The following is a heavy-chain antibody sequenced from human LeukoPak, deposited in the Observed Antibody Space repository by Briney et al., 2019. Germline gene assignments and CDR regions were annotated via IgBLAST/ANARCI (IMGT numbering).Heavy chain of an antibody. D-gene: IGHD2/OR15-2a*01. CDR1: GASIRSDTYY. CDR2: LWSGTTT. CDR3: ARGRRGNYFQDY. J-gene: IGHJ4*02. Sequence: SETLSLTCTVSGASIRSDTYYWAWIRQPPGKGLEWIGSLWSGTTTYYNPSLTGRVTIAVDTSKNQFSLILPSVTAADTAVYYSARGRRGNYFQDYWGQGTLVTVSS. V-gene: IGHV4-39*07.